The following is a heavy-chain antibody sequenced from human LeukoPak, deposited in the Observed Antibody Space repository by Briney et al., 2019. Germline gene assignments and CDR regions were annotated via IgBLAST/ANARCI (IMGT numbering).Heavy chain of an antibody. V-gene: IGHV4-38-2*02. D-gene: IGHD3-3*01. CDR1: GYSISSGYY. J-gene: IGHJ2*01. Sequence: SETLSLTCTVSGYSISSGYYWGWIRQPPGKGLEWIGSIYHSGSTYYNPSLKSRVTISVDTSKNQFSLKPSSVTAADTVVYYCARGYDFWSGYLSDLWGRGTLVTVSS. CDR3: ARGYDFWSGYLSDL. CDR2: IYHSGST.